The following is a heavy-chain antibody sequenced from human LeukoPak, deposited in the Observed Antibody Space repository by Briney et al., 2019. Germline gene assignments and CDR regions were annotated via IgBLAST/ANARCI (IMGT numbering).Heavy chain of an antibody. V-gene: IGHV1-2*02. J-gene: IGHJ4*02. Sequence: GASVKVSCEASGYTFTGYYMHWVRQAPGQGREGMGWINPNRGGTNYAQKFQDKFPMTRDTSISTAYMELSRLISDDTVVYYCARDARGYCSSTSCFKSLGHWGQGTLVTVSS. CDR2: INPNRGGT. D-gene: IGHD2-2*01. CDR3: ARDARGYCSSTSCFKSLGH. CDR1: GYTFTGYY.